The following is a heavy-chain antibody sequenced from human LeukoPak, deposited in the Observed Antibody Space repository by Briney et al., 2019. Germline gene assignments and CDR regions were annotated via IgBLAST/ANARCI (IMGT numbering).Heavy chain of an antibody. CDR1: GYTFTSYC. V-gene: IGHV1-46*01. D-gene: IGHD2-2*01. J-gene: IGHJ3*02. Sequence: ASVKVSCKASGYTFTSYCMHWVRQATGQGLEWMGIINPSGGSTSYAQKFQGRVTMTRDTSTSTVYMELSSLRSEDTAVYHFARVVVPSSAAFDIWGQGTMVTVSS. CDR3: ARVVVPSSAAFDI. CDR2: INPSGGST.